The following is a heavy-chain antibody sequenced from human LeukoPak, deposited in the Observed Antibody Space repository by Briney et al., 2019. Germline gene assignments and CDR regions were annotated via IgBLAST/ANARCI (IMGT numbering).Heavy chain of an antibody. CDR2: ISGSGGST. V-gene: IGHV3-23*01. CDR3: AKDPSRDPASDY. J-gene: IGHJ4*02. CDR1: GFTFSSYA. Sequence: GGSLRLSCAASGFTFSSYAMSWVRQAPGKGLEWVSAISGSGGSTYYADSVKGRFSISRDNSKNTLYLQMNSLRAEDTAVYYCAKDPSRDPASDYWGQGTLVTVSS.